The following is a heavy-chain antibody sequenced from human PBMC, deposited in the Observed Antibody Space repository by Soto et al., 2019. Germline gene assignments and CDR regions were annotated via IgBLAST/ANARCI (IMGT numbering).Heavy chain of an antibody. CDR3: ARHPPGYTSGWYQSSYNWFDP. CDR2: IYYSGTT. Sequence: QLQLQESGPRLVKPSETLSLTCTVSGASISSSSYYWGWIRQPPGKGLEWIGTIYYSGTTYNNPSPNSRVTISPDAYKHQFSLSLTSLNAADTAVYYCARHPPGYTSGWYQSSYNWFDPWGQGTLVTVSS. CDR1: GASISSSSYY. D-gene: IGHD6-19*01. J-gene: IGHJ5*02. V-gene: IGHV4-39*01.